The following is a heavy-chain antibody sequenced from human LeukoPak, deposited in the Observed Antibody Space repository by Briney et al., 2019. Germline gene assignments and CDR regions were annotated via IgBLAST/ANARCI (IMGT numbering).Heavy chain of an antibody. CDR2: MDHSGST. CDR1: GGAFSGNY. V-gene: IGHV4-34*01. CDR3: ARGQGDAWSGYVLNV. Sequence: SETLSVTCAVYGGAFSGNYWSWIRQPPGKGLEWIGEMDHSGSTKYNPSLKSRVTISVDTSKNHFSLKLSSVTAADTAVYYCARGQGDAWSGYVLNVWGEGTTVTVSS. D-gene: IGHD3-3*01. J-gene: IGHJ6*04.